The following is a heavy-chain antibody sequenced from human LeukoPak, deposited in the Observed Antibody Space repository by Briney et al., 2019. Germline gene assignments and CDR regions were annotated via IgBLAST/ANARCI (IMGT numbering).Heavy chain of an antibody. D-gene: IGHD6-13*01. J-gene: IGHJ4*02. Sequence: GASVKVSCKAPGYTFTGYYMHWVRQAPGQGLEWMGWINPNSGGTNYAQKFQGRVTMTRDTSISTAYMELSRLRSDDTAVYYCARKESIAAAGARVDYWGQGTLVTVSS. CDR2: INPNSGGT. CDR3: ARKESIAAAGARVDY. CDR1: GYTFTGYY. V-gene: IGHV1-2*02.